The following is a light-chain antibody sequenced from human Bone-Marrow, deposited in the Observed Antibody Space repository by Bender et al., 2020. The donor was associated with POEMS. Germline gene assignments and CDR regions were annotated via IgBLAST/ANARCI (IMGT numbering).Light chain of an antibody. CDR1: SSDVGGYNY. CDR3: CSYAGSSTSVV. CDR2: DVT. J-gene: IGLJ2*01. Sequence: QSALTQPSSVSGSPGQSITISCTGTSSDVGGYNYVSWYQQHPGKAPNLVIFDVTKRPSGVPDRFSGSKSGYTASLTISGLRAEDEADYYCCSYAGSSTSVVFGGGTKLTVV. V-gene: IGLV2-11*01.